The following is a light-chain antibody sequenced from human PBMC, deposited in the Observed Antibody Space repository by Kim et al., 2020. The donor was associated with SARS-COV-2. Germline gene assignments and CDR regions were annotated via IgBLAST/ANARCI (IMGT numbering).Light chain of an antibody. V-gene: IGKV1-5*03. Sequence: DIQMTQSPSTLSASVGDRVTITCRASQSISSWLAWYQQKPGKAPKLLIYKASSLEGGVPSRFSGSGSGTEFTLTISSLQPDDFATYYCQQYSSLYTFGQGTKLEI. CDR2: KAS. J-gene: IGKJ2*01. CDR1: QSISSW. CDR3: QQYSSLYT.